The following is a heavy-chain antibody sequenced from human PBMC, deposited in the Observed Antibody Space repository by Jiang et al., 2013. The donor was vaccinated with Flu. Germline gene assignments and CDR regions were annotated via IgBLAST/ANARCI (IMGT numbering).Heavy chain of an antibody. CDR1: IQLQYLC. D-gene: IGHD5-18*01. Sequence: LLESGEAWSSLEVPETLLCSLWIQLQYLCYELGPSGSRQGAGVVRFYHLMEHKYYADSVKGRFTISRDNSKNTLYLQINSLRPEDTAVYYCARDGGAYRYGPGGYWGQGTLVTVSS. V-gene: IGHV3-30*04. CDR3: ARDGGAYRYGPGGY. J-gene: IGHJ4*02. CDR2: YHLMEHK.